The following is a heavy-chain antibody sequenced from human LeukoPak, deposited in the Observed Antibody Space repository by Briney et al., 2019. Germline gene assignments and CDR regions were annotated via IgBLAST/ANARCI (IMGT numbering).Heavy chain of an antibody. Sequence: ASVKVSCKASGYTFTNYGISWVRQAPGQGLEWMGWISAYNGNRNYAQKLQGRVTMTTDTSTSTAYMELRSLRSGDTAVYYCARGPGNSPSPAWFDPWAREPWSPSPQ. J-gene: IGHJ5*02. V-gene: IGHV1-18*01. CDR3: ARGPGNSPSPAWFDP. CDR1: GYTFTNYG. CDR2: ISAYNGNR. D-gene: IGHD2/OR15-2a*01.